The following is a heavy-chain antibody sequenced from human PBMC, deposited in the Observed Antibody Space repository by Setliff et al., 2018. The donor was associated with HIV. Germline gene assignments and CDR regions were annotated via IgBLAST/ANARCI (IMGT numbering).Heavy chain of an antibody. CDR2: ISAYNGNT. Sequence: ASVKVSCKTSGYTFTNYGLSWVRQAPGQGLEWMGWISAYNGNTNYAQKLQDRVTMATDTSTSTAYMELRSLRSDASAMYYCVRVGRGGYYYDAFDFWGQGTMVTVSS. CDR3: VRVGRGGYYYDAFDF. D-gene: IGHD3-3*01. V-gene: IGHV1-18*01. J-gene: IGHJ3*01. CDR1: GYTFTNYG.